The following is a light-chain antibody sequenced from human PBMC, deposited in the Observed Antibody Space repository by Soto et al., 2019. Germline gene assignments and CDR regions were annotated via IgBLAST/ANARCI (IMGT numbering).Light chain of an antibody. CDR2: ATS. CDR3: QKYNSAPLT. J-gene: IGKJ4*01. V-gene: IGKV1-27*01. Sequence: DVQMTQSPSSLSAFVGDRVTITCRASQGIAPYLAWFQQKPGKVPKLLIYATSTLQSGVPSRFSGSGSGTDFTLTVTSLQPEDVGTYYCQKYNSAPLTFGGATMVEIK. CDR1: QGIAPY.